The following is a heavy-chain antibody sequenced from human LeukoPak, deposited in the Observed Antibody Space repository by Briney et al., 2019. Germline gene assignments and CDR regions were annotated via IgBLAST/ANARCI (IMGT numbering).Heavy chain of an antibody. Sequence: GGSLRLSCAPSLFTSGDYGMSCVRQTPGQGREWGSGINWNGGSTGYADTLPGRFTISRDNAKNSLYLQIYSLRGAHTHLYYRARDRPSAVYFDSWGQGTLVTASS. CDR1: LFTSGDYG. J-gene: IGHJ4*02. CDR3: ARDRPSAVYFDS. V-gene: IGHV3-20*04. CDR2: INWNGGST.